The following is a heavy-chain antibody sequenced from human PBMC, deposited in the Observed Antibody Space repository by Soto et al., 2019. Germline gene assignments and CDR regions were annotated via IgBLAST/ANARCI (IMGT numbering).Heavy chain of an antibody. Sequence: GGSLRLSCEASGFTLSSYWMSWIRQAPGKGLEWVANTRQDGGQSYLVDSVQGRFTISRDNAKNSVYLQMNSLRAEDTAVYYCTRGPRSTSTGTGAFWGQGTLVTVSS. CDR1: GFTLSSYW. J-gene: IGHJ4*02. CDR2: TRQDGGQS. V-gene: IGHV3-7*04. D-gene: IGHD1-1*01. CDR3: TRGPRSTSTGTGAF.